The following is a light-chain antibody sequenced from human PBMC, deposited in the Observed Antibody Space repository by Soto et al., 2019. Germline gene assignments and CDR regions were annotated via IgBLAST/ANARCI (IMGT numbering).Light chain of an antibody. Sequence: QSVLTQPPSVSGSPGPSITISCTGTSSDIGSYDYVSWHQQHPGEVPRLLIFDVNRRPSGISDRFSGSKSGHTATLVISGLQAEDEADYYCASSTNTNTRVFGGGTKLTVL. V-gene: IGLV2-14*03. CDR2: DVN. CDR1: SSDIGSYDY. CDR3: ASSTNTNTRV. J-gene: IGLJ3*02.